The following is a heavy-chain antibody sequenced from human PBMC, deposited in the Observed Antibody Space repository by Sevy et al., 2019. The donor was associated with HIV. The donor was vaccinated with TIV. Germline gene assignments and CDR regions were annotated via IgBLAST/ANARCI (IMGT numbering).Heavy chain of an antibody. CDR1: GYSISSGYY. CDR2: IFHRGST. D-gene: IGHD3-22*01. CDR3: ARTLRGDFDSSASAFDI. Sequence: SETLSLTCDVSGYSISSGYYGGWIRQPPGKGLEGIGSIFHRGSTYYNPSLKRRVTISVDTSKNQFSLKLRSVTAADTAVYYCARTLRGDFDSSASAFDIWGQGTMVTVSS. V-gene: IGHV4-38-2*01. J-gene: IGHJ3*02.